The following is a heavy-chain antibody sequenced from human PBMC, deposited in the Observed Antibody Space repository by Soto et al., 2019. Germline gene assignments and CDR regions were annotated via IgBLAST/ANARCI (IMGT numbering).Heavy chain of an antibody. CDR1: GGSISSGAYS. V-gene: IGHV4-30-2*01. Sequence: SETLSLTCTVSGGSISSGAYSWSWIRLPPGKRLEWIGYIYHRGTSHYNPSLKSRVTMSVDRSKNQFSLNLTSVTAADTAVYYCARDYYGMDVWGQGTTVTVSS. J-gene: IGHJ6*02. CDR3: ARDYYGMDV. CDR2: IYHRGTS.